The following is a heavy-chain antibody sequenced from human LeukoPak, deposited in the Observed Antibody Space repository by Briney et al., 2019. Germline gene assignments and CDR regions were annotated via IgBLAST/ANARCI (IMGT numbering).Heavy chain of an antibody. CDR3: ARGLYVAGEEFNY. D-gene: IGHD6-19*01. Sequence: GSVKASCKAYGYTVTGYDVHWVRQAPGQRPEWRGWLNPNSGGTNYAQKFQGWVSMTRDTSISTAYMELSRRRSDDTAVYYCARGLYVAGEEFNYWGQGTLVTVSS. CDR1: GYTVTGYD. V-gene: IGHV1-2*04. CDR2: LNPNSGGT. J-gene: IGHJ4*02.